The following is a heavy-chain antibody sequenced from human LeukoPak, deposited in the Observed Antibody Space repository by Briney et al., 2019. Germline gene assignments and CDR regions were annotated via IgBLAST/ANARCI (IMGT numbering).Heavy chain of an antibody. CDR3: AELGITMIGGV. CDR1: GFNFNTYW. Sequence: GGSLRLSCAASGFNFNTYWMSWVRQAPGKGLEWVANIKQDGSEKFYVDSMKGRFTISRDNAKNSLYLQMNSLRAEDTAVYYCAELGITMIGGVWGKGTTVTISS. D-gene: IGHD3-10*02. V-gene: IGHV3-7*01. J-gene: IGHJ6*04. CDR2: IKQDGSEK.